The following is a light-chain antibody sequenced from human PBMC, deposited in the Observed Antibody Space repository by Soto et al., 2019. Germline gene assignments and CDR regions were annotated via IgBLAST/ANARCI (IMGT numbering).Light chain of an antibody. CDR2: KAS. V-gene: IGKV1-5*03. CDR3: QQYNSYPRP. CDR1: QSINSW. Sequence: DIQMTQSPSTLSASVGDRVTITCRASQSINSWLAWYQQKPGRAPKLLIYKASSLESGVPSRFSGSESGTEFTLTISSLQPDDFATYYCQQYNSYPRPFGPGTKVDIK. J-gene: IGKJ3*01.